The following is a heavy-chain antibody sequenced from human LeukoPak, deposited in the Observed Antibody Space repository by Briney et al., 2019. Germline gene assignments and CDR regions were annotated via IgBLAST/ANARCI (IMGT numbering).Heavy chain of an antibody. V-gene: IGHV4-61*02. Sequence: SETLSLTCTVSGGSISSGSYYWSWIRQPAGKGLEWIGRIYTSGSTNYNPSLKSRVTISVDTSKNRFSLKLSSVTAADTAVYYCARDVGATTAFDYWGQGTLVTVSS. CDR2: IYTSGST. CDR3: ARDVGATTAFDY. CDR1: GGSISSGSYY. D-gene: IGHD1-26*01. J-gene: IGHJ4*02.